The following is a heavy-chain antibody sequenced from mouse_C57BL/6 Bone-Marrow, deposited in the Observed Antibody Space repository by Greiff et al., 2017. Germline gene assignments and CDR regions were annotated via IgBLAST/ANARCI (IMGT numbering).Heavy chain of an antibody. CDR3: ARRPYYYGSSYPYYAMDY. V-gene: IGHV1-64*01. CDR2: IHPNSGST. Sequence: QVHVKQPGAELVKPGASVKLSCKASGYTFTSYWMHWVKQRPGQGLEWIGMIHPNSGSTNYNEKFKSKATLTVDKSSSTAYMQLSSLTSEDSAVYYCARRPYYYGSSYPYYAMDYWGQGTSVTVSS. D-gene: IGHD1-1*01. J-gene: IGHJ4*01. CDR1: GYTFTSYW.